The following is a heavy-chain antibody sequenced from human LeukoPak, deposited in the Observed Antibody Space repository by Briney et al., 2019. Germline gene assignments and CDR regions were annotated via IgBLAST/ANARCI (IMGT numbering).Heavy chain of an antibody. Sequence: PSETLSLTCTVSGYSISSGYYWGWIRQPPGKGLEWIGSIYHSGTTYYNPSLKSRVTISVDTSKRHFSLKLSSVTAADTAVYYCASNSRDKYYYGSGSYYTEPAVAVDYWGQGTLVTVSS. D-gene: IGHD3-10*01. J-gene: IGHJ4*02. V-gene: IGHV4-38-2*02. CDR3: ASNSRDKYYYGSGSYYTEPAVAVDY. CDR1: GYSISSGYY. CDR2: IYHSGTT.